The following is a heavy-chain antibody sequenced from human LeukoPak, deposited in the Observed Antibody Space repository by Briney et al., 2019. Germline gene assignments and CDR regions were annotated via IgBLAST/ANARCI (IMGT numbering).Heavy chain of an antibody. CDR3: AKGYCSGNSCYGTHFDY. V-gene: IGHV1-2*02. J-gene: IGHJ4*02. Sequence: ASVKVSCKASGYSFTGYYMHWVRQAPGQGLEWMGWINPNSGATNYAQRFQGRVTMTRDTSISTAYMELSRLRSDDTALYYCAKGYCSGNSCYGTHFDYWGQGTLVTVSS. CDR2: INPNSGAT. D-gene: IGHD2-15*01. CDR1: GYSFTGYY.